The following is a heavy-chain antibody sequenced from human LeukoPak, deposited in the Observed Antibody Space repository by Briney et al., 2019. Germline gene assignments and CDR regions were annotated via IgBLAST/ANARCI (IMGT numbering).Heavy chain of an antibody. D-gene: IGHD3-22*01. CDR2: INHSGGT. V-gene: IGHV4-34*01. CDR3: ARVDYYDSSGSI. J-gene: IGHJ4*02. Sequence: PSETLSLTCAVYGGSFSGYYWSWIRQPPGKGLEWIGEINHSGGTNYNPSLESRVTISVDTSKNQFSLKLSSVTAADTAVYYCARVDYYDSSGSIWGQGTLVTVSS. CDR1: GGSFSGYY.